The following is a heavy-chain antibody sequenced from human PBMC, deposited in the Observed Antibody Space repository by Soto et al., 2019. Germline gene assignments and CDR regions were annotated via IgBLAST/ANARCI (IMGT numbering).Heavy chain of an antibody. CDR3: AKDLAGIAAAGWSDYYYGMDV. J-gene: IGHJ6*02. D-gene: IGHD6-13*01. Sequence: PGGSLRLSCAASGFTFDDYAMHWVRQAPGKGLEWVSGISWNSGSIGYADSVKGRFTISRDNAKNSLYLQMNSLRAEDTALYYCAKDLAGIAAAGWSDYYYGMDVWGQGTTVTSP. CDR2: ISWNSGSI. CDR1: GFTFDDYA. V-gene: IGHV3-9*01.